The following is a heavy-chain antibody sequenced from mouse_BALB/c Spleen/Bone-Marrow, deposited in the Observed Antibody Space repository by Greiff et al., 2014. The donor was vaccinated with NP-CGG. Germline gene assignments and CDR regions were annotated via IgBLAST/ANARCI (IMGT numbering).Heavy chain of an antibody. V-gene: IGHV1S56*01. J-gene: IGHJ3*01. CDR1: GYTFTSYY. CDR2: IYPGNVNT. Sequence: QVQLQQSGPELVKPGASVRISCKASGYTFTSYYIHWVKQRPGQGLEWIGWIYPGNVNTKYNEKFKGKATLTADKSSSTAYMQLSSLTSEDSAVHFCARDYYGSSSFAYWGQGTLVTVSA. D-gene: IGHD1-1*01. CDR3: ARDYYGSSSFAY.